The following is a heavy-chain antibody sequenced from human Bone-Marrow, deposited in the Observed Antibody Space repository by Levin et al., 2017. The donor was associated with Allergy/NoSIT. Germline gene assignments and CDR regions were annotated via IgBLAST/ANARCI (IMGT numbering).Heavy chain of an antibody. Sequence: PSETLSLTCAVSGYSISSGYYWGWIRQPPGKGLEWIGSIYHSGSTYYNPSLKSRVTISVDTSKNQFSLKLSSVTAADTAVYYCARVGAARRYYYYMDVWGKGTTVTVSS. V-gene: IGHV4-38-2*01. J-gene: IGHJ6*03. CDR3: ARVGAARRYYYYMDV. D-gene: IGHD6-6*01. CDR1: GYSISSGYY. CDR2: IYHSGST.